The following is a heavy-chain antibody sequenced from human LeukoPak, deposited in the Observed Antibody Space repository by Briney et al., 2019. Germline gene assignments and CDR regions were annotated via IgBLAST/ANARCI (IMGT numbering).Heavy chain of an antibody. Sequence: PSETLSLTCTVSGGSISSGGYYWRWIRQHPGKGLEWIVYIYYSGSTYYNPSLKSRVTISVDTSKNQFSLKLSSVTAADTAVYYCASLVLDYYDSSGYHSHWGQGTLVTVSS. CDR2: IYYSGST. V-gene: IGHV4-31*03. J-gene: IGHJ4*02. D-gene: IGHD3-22*01. CDR3: ASLVLDYYDSSGYHSH. CDR1: GGSISSGGYY.